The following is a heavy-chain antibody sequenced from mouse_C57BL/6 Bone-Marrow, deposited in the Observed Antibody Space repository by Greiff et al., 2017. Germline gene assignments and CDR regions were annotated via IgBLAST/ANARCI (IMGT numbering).Heavy chain of an antibody. CDR3: ARGGWLLRRDYCDY. J-gene: IGHJ2*01. CDR2: IDPSVSET. CDR1: GYTFTSYW. D-gene: IGHD2-3*01. V-gene: IGHV1-52*01. Sequence: QVQLQQPGAELVRPGSSVKLSCKASGYTFTSYWMHWVKQRPIQGLEWIGNIDPSVSETHYIQKFKDKATLTVDTSSSTAYMQLSSVTSEDSAVYYGARGGWLLRRDYCDYWGQGATLTVSS.